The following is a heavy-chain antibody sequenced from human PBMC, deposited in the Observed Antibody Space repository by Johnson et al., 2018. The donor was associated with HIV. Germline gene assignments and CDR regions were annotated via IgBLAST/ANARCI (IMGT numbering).Heavy chain of an antibody. CDR1: GFTFSSYA. D-gene: IGHD5-24*01. CDR3: AREWLYGFDN. Sequence: VQLVESGGGVVQPGRSLRLSCAASGFTFSSYAMHWVRQAPGKGLEWVAVISYDGSNKYYADSVKGRFTISRDNSKNTLYLQMNSLRAEDTAVYYCAREWLYGFDNWGQGTMVTVSS. CDR2: ISYDGSNK. J-gene: IGHJ3*02. V-gene: IGHV3-30*04.